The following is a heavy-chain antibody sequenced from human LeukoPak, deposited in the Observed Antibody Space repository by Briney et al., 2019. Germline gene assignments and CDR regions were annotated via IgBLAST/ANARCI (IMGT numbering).Heavy chain of an antibody. CDR1: VYAFTNYA. V-gene: IGHV1-18*01. Sequence: ASVKVSCKASVYAFTNYAISWVRQAPGQGLEWMGWISVYNGNTNYAQKLQGRVTMTADTSTTTAYMELRSLRSADTAVYYCARGYCSSATCRHFDYWGQGALVTVSS. CDR3: ARGYCSSATCRHFDY. CDR2: ISVYNGNT. D-gene: IGHD2-2*01. J-gene: IGHJ4*02.